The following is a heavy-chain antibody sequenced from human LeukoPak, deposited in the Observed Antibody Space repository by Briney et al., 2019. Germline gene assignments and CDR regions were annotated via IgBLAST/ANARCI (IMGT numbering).Heavy chain of an antibody. CDR2: INPSGGST. CDR3: ARESYRYSGSFYYYGMDV. D-gene: IGHD3-10*01. CDR1: GYTFTSYY. J-gene: IGHJ6*02. V-gene: IGHV1-46*01. Sequence: ASVKVSCKASGYTFTSYYMHWVRQAPGQGLEWMGIINPSGGSTSYAQKFQGRVTMTRDTSTSTVYMELSSLRSEDTAVYYCARESYRYSGSFYYYGMDVWGQGTTVTVSS.